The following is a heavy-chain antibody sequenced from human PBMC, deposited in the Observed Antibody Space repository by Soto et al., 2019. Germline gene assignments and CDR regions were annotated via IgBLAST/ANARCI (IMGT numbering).Heavy chain of an antibody. CDR1: GGSISSYY. J-gene: IGHJ6*02. V-gene: IGHV4-59*08. CDR2: IYYSGST. Sequence: SETLSLTCTVSGGSISSYYWSWIRQPPGKGLEWIGYIYYSGSTNYNPSLKSRVTISVDTSKNQFSLKLSSVTAADTAVYYCATLQYSSSWYAYYYGMDVWGQGTTVT. CDR3: ATLQYSSSWYAYYYGMDV. D-gene: IGHD6-13*01.